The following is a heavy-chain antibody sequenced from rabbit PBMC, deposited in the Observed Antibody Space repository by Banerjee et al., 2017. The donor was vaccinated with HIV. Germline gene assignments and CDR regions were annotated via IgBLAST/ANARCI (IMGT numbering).Heavy chain of an antibody. CDR3: ARGLLVTDL. D-gene: IGHD4-2*01. Sequence: QSLEESGGDLVKPGASLTLTCTASGFSFSRSYYMCWVRQAPGKGLEWIACIYSGTSGHTFYASWAKGRFTISKTSSTTVTLQMTRLTAADTATYFCARGLLVTDLWGQGTLVTVS. CDR2: IYSGTSGHT. J-gene: IGHJ3*01. V-gene: IGHV1S40*01. CDR1: GFSFSRSYY.